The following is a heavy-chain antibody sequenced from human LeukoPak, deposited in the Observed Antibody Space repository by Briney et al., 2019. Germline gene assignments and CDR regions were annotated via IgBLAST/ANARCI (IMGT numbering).Heavy chain of an antibody. J-gene: IGHJ4*02. CDR2: NSASGRGT. CDR1: GFTFNKNA. D-gene: IGHD3-16*01. CDR3: ARVPPGGSEDY. V-gene: IGHV3-23*01. Sequence: AGGSLRLSCAASGFTFNKNAMHWVRQAPGKGLEWVSVNSASGRGTYYADSVKGRFTISRDNSKNTLYLQMDSLRSEDTAVYYCARVPPGGSEDYWGQGTLVPSPQ.